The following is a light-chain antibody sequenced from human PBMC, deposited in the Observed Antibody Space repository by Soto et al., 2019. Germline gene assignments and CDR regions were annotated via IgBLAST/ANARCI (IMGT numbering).Light chain of an antibody. J-gene: IGKJ3*01. CDR3: QQYDNLPRFT. Sequence: DIQMTQSPSSLSASVGDRVTITCQASQDISNYLNWYQQKPGKAPKLLIYDASNLETEVPSRFSGSGSGTDFTFTISSLQPEDIATYYCQQYDNLPRFTFGHGTKG. CDR1: QDISNY. CDR2: DAS. V-gene: IGKV1-33*01.